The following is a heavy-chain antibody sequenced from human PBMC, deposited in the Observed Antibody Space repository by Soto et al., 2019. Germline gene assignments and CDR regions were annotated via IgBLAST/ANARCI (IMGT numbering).Heavy chain of an antibody. CDR2: IRSKANSYAT. J-gene: IGHJ6*02. CDR1: GFTFSGSA. CDR3: TRGRGWADSYYYYGMDV. D-gene: IGHD6-19*01. Sequence: GGSLRLSCAASGFTFSGSAMHWVRQASGKGLEWVGRIRSKANSYATAYAASVKGRFTISRDDSKNTAYLQMNSLKTEDTAVYYCTRGRGWADSYYYYGMDVWGQGTTVTVSS. V-gene: IGHV3-73*01.